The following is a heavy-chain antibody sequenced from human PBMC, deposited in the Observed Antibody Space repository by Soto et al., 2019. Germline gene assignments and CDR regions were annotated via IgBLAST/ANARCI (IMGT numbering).Heavy chain of an antibody. D-gene: IGHD2-15*01. J-gene: IGHJ6*01. CDR3: SGCSGGACHTGYGVAG. CDR1: GFTFSSCT. Sequence: EVHLVESGGGLVKPGGSLRLSCAVSGFTFSSCTMNWVRQAPGKGLEWVSSISPSSGHIYYADSVKGRFTISRDNAKNSSFLQRNGRRGADTSVCYCSGCSGGACHTGYGVAGWGQGNTVTVSS. V-gene: IGHV3-21*06. CDR2: ISPSSGHI.